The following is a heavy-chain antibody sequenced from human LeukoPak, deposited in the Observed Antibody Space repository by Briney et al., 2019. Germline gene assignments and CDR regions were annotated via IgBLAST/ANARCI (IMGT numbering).Heavy chain of an antibody. CDR2: ISGSGGST. D-gene: IGHD6-19*01. J-gene: IGHJ4*02. V-gene: IGHV3-23*01. Sequence: GGSLRLSCAASGFIFSSYAMSWVRQAPGKGLEWVSAISGSGGSTYYADSVKGRFTISRDNSKNTLYLQMNSLRAEDTAVYYCAKSSGYSSGGGLDFDYWGQGTLVTVSS. CDR1: GFIFSSYA. CDR3: AKSSGYSSGGGLDFDY.